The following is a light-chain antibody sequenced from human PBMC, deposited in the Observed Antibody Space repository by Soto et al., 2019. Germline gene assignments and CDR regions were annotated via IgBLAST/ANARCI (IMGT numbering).Light chain of an antibody. V-gene: IGLV2-11*01. CDR3: CSYAGSYTHV. Sequence: QSALTQPSSVSGSPGQSVTISCTGTSSDIAAYNYVSWYQQHPGKPPQLMIYDVSNQPSVVPDRFSGSKSGNTASLTISGLQAEDEADYYCCSYAGSYTHVFGSGTKLTV. CDR1: SSDIAAYNY. CDR2: DVS. J-gene: IGLJ1*01.